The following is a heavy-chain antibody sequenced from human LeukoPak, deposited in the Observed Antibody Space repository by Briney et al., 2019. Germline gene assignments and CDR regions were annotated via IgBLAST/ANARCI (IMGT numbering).Heavy chain of an antibody. D-gene: IGHD3-3*01. CDR2: INPSGGST. V-gene: IGHV1-46*01. J-gene: IGHJ6*02. CDR1: GYTFTSYY. CDR3: ARDNWRYDYYYYGMDV. Sequence: ASVKVSCKASGYTFTSYYMHWVRQAPGQGLEWMGIINPSGGSTSYAQKFQGRVTMTRDTSTSTVYMELSSLRSEDTAVYYCARDNWRYDYYYYGMDVWGQGTTVTVSS.